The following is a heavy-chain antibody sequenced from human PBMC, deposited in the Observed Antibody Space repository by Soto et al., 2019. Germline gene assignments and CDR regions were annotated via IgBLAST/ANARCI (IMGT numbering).Heavy chain of an antibody. CDR3: ARDSRLVVADSSLLGMDV. V-gene: IGHV4-59*01. CDR2: IYYSGST. CDR1: GGSISSYY. Sequence: SETLSLTCTVAGGSISSYYWSWIRQPPGKGLEWIGYIYYSGSTNYNPSLKSRVTISVDTSKNQFSLKLSSVTAADTAVYYCARDSRLVVADSSLLGMDVWGQGTTVTVSS. D-gene: IGHD2-15*01. J-gene: IGHJ6*02.